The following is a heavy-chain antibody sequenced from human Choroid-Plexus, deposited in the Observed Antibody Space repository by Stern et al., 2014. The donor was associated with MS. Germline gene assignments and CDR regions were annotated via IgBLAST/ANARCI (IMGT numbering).Heavy chain of an antibody. CDR2: VSYGGSNK. Sequence: VQLEQSGGGVVQPGRPLRLSWVASGFTFGSCAMHWVRQAPGKGLEWVAGVSYGGSNKYYADSVKGRITISRDNSQNTLYMQMSSLRPEDTAVYYCAKDRQYLTYFFDHWGQGSLVTVSS. V-gene: IGHV3-30*18. J-gene: IGHJ5*02. CDR1: GFTFGSCA. CDR3: AKDRQYLTYFFDH. D-gene: IGHD2/OR15-2a*01.